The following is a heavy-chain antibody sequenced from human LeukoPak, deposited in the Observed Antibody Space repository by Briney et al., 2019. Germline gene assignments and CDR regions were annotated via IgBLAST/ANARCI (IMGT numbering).Heavy chain of an antibody. Sequence: SETLSLTCTVSGGSISSYYWSWIRQPPGKGLEWIGYIYYSGSTNYNPSLKGRVTISVDTSKNQLSLKLSSVTAADTAVYYCARQEMYCSSTSCYAKDIWGQGTMVTVSS. CDR3: ARQEMYCSSTSCYAKDI. CDR2: IYYSGST. V-gene: IGHV4-59*08. D-gene: IGHD2-2*01. CDR1: GGSISSYY. J-gene: IGHJ3*02.